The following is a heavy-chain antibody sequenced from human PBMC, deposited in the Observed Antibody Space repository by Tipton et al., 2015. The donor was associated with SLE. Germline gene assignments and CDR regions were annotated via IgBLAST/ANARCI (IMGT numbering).Heavy chain of an antibody. V-gene: IGHV4-61*02. CDR2: SSGSA. D-gene: IGHD3-3*01. CDR3: ARIEDFWSGRIDY. CDR1: GASVSSSFHQ. J-gene: IGHJ4*02. Sequence: TLSLTCTVSGASVSSSFHQWSWILQPAGEGLEWIGHSSGSATYNPSLKSRVTISVDTSKNQFSLKLSFVTAADTAFYYCARIEDFWSGRIDYWGQGTLITVSS.